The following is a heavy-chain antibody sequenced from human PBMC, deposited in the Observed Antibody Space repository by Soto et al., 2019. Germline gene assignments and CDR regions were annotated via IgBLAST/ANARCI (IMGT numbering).Heavy chain of an antibody. CDR2: IYYSGST. D-gene: IGHD3-3*01. CDR3: ARGSYDFWSGQINYFDY. V-gene: IGHV4-39*01. Sequence: PSETLSLTCTVSGGSISSSSYYWGWIRQPPGKGLEWIGSIYYSGSTYYNPSLKSRVTISVDTSKNQFSLKLGSVTAADTAVYYCARGSYDFWSGQINYFDYWGQGTLVTVSS. J-gene: IGHJ4*02. CDR1: GGSISSSSYY.